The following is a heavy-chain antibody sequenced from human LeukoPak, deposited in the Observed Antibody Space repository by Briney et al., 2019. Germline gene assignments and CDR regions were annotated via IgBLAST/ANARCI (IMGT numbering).Heavy chain of an antibody. CDR3: ARSGSSGARAHFQN. CDR2: INPNSGGT. D-gene: IGHD6-19*01. V-gene: IGHV1-2*02. CDR1: GYTFTGYY. J-gene: IGHJ1*01. Sequence: GASVKVSCKASGYTFTGYYMHWVRQAPGQGLEWMGWINPNSGGTNYAQKFQGRVTMTRDTSISTAYMELSRLRSDDTAVYYCARSGSSGARAHFQNWGQGTLVTVSS.